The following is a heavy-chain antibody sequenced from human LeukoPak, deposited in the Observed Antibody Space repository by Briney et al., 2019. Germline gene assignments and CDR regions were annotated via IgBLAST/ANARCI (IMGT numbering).Heavy chain of an antibody. D-gene: IGHD3-10*02. V-gene: IGHV3-30*04. Sequence: GGSLRLFCAASGFTFSSYAMHWVRQAPGKGLEWVAIISYDGSNKYYADSVKGRFTISRDNSRNTLYLQMNSLRAEDTAVYYCAHGTMYQLDSWGQGTLVTVSS. CDR3: AHGTMYQLDS. CDR2: ISYDGSNK. CDR1: GFTFSSYA. J-gene: IGHJ4*02.